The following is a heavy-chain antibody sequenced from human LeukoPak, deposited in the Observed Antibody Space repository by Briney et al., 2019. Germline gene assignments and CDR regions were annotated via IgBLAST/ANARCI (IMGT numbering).Heavy chain of an antibody. V-gene: IGHV3-23*01. D-gene: IGHD2-2*01. J-gene: IGHJ3*02. Sequence: GGSLRLSCAAPVFTFSSYAMSWVRQAPGKGLEWGSVFTSTGDNSYYARSVKGGFAISRDNSKNTLYLQMSSLSAEDTAVFYCAKDRTCLGSTTCYVGAFDIWGRGTLVTVSS. CDR1: VFTFSSYA. CDR3: AKDRTCLGSTTCYVGAFDI. CDR2: FTSTGDNS.